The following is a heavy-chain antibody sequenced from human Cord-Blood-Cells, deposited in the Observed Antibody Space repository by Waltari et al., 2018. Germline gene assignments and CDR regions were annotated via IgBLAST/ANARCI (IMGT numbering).Heavy chain of an antibody. CDR3: ASPSSGSNYYYYGMDV. D-gene: IGHD1-26*01. V-gene: IGHV1-69*18. CDR2: NSPIYGTA. CDR1: GGTFSSYA. J-gene: IGHJ6*02. Sequence: QVQLVQSGAEVKKPGSSVKVSCTASGGTFSSYAINWVRQAPGQGLEWMGMNSPIYGTANSARKFRGRVTITADESTSTAYMELSSLRSEDTAVYYCASPSSGSNYYYYGMDVWGQGTTVTVSS.